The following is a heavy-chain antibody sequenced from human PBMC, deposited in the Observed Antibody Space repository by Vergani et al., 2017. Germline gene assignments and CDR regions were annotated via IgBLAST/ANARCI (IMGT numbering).Heavy chain of an antibody. V-gene: IGHV3-30*02. Sequence: QVQILQSGGGVVQPGGSMRLSCSASGLTLSSYGVHWVRQAPGRGLESVTFTRPHEDGAFYSASVRGRFTVSRDNSKNTLYLEMNRLNVDDTAIYYCGKTQGTVVGTWWFDHWGKGTPVTVSS. D-gene: IGHD1-7*01. CDR1: GLTLSSYG. CDR2: TRPHEDGA. J-gene: IGHJ5*02. CDR3: GKTQGTVVGTWWFDH.